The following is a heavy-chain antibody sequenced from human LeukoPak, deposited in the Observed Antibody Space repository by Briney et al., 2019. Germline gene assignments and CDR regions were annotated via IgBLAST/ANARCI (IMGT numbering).Heavy chain of an antibody. CDR1: GFTXXSXG. CDR3: AKDPAAAGYV. J-gene: IGHJ4*02. D-gene: IGHD6-13*01. Sequence: SLRLSXXXXGFTXXSXGMHWVRXAPGKGLEWVAVISYDGSNKYYADSVKGRFTISRDNSKNTLYLQMNSLRAEDTAVYYCAKDPAAAGYVWGQGTLVTVSS. CDR2: ISYDGSNK. V-gene: IGHV3-30*18.